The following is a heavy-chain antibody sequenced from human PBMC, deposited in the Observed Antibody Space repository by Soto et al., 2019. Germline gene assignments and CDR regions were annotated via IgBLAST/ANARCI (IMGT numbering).Heavy chain of an antibody. J-gene: IGHJ6*03. CDR3: ARVVNYDFWSGAVDYYYMDV. D-gene: IGHD3-3*01. Sequence: GGSLRLSCAASGFTFSSYSMNWVRQAPGKGLEWVSYISSSSSTIYYADSVKDRFTISRDNAKNSLYLQMNSLRAEDTAVYYCARVVNYDFWSGAVDYYYMDVWGKGTTVTVSS. V-gene: IGHV3-48*01. CDR1: GFTFSSYS. CDR2: ISSSSSTI.